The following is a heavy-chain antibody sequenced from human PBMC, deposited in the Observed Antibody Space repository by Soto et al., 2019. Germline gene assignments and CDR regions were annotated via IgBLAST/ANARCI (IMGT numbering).Heavy chain of an antibody. CDR3: ARGLDY. CDR2: IYHSGST. CDR1: GGSFSGYY. Sequence: SETLSLTCAVYGGSFSGYYWSWVRQPPGKGLEWIGEIYHSGSTNYNPSLKSRVTISVDKSKNQFSLKLSSVTAADTAVYYCARGLDYWGQGTLVTV. J-gene: IGHJ4*02. V-gene: IGHV4-34*01.